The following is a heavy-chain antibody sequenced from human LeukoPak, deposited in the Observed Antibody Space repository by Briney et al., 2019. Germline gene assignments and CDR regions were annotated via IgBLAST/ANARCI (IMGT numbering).Heavy chain of an antibody. V-gene: IGHV3-30*18. CDR2: MSFDGSNK. CDR3: AKSQALTYYYDSSGLDY. CDR1: GFTVSSNY. D-gene: IGHD3-22*01. Sequence: GGSLRLSCAASGFTVSSNYTSWVRQAPGKGLEWVAVMSFDGSNKYYADSVKGRFTISRDNSKNTLYLQMNSLRAEDTAVYYCAKSQALTYYYDSSGLDYWGQGTLVTVSS. J-gene: IGHJ4*02.